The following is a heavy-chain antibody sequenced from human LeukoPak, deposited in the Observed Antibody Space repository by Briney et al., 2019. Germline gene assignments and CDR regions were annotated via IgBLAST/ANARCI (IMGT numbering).Heavy chain of an antibody. J-gene: IGHJ3*02. Sequence: PGGSLRLSCAASGFTFSSYSMHWVRQAPGKGLEWVAVISYDGSNKYYADSVKGRFTISRDNSKNTLYLQMNSLRAEDTAVYYCAKGESITMIVLAFDIWGQGTMVTVSS. CDR1: GFTFSSYS. V-gene: IGHV3-30*18. CDR2: ISYDGSNK. CDR3: AKGESITMIVLAFDI. D-gene: IGHD3-22*01.